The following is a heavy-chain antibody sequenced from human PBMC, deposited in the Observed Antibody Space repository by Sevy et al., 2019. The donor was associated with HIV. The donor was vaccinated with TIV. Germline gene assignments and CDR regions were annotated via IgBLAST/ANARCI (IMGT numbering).Heavy chain of an antibody. J-gene: IGHJ4*02. V-gene: IGHV3-15*01. D-gene: IGHD3-3*01. CDR3: TGHTIFGVVTAIYQFDY. CDR1: GFTFSNAW. CDR2: IKSKTDGGTT. Sequence: GGSLRLSCAASGFTFSNAWMSWVRQAPGKGLEWVGRIKSKTDGGTTDYAAPVKGRFTIPRESSKNTLYLQMNSLKTEDTAVYYCTGHTIFGVVTAIYQFDYWGQGTLVTVSS.